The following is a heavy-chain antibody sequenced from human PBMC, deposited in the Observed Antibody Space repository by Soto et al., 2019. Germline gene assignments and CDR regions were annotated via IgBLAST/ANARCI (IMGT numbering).Heavy chain of an antibody. CDR2: ISYDGSNK. CDR3: AKDLEPRGYYYFDY. Sequence: GGCLRLSCAASGFTFSSYGMHWVRQAPGKGLEWVAVISYDGSNKYYADSVKGRFTISRDNSKNTLYLQMNSLRAEDTAVYYCAKDLEPRGYYYFDYWGQGTLVTVSS. J-gene: IGHJ4*02. CDR1: GFTFSSYG. V-gene: IGHV3-30*18. D-gene: IGHD1-1*01.